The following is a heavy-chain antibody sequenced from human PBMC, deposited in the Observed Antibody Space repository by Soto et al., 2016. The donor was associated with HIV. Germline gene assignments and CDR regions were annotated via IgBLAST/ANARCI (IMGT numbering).Heavy chain of an antibody. CDR1: GYTFTSYY. J-gene: IGHJ3*01. CDR3: ASLAVAGTFDL. CDR2: INPSGGST. Sequence: QVQLVQSGAEVKKPGASVKVSCKASGYTFTSYYVHWVRQAPGQGLEWMGIINPSGGSTSYAQKFQGRVTMTRDTSTSTVYMELSILISEDTAVYYCASLAVAGTFDLWGQGTMVTVSS. D-gene: IGHD6-19*01. V-gene: IGHV1-46*01.